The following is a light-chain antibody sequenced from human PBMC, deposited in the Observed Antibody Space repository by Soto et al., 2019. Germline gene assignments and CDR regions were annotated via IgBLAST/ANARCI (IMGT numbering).Light chain of an antibody. J-gene: IGLJ2*01. CDR2: DVN. CDR1: SSDVGAYDF. CDR3: CSYAGRYSVV. Sequence: QSALTQPRSVSGSPGQSVIIFCTGTSSDVGAYDFVSWYRQYPGKAPKLMIYDVNKRPSGVPDRFSGSKSGRSATLTISGLQAEDEADYWCCSYAGRYSVVFGGGTKLTVL. V-gene: IGLV2-11*01.